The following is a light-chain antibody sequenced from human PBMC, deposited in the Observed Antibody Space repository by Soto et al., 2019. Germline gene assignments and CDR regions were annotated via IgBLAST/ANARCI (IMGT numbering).Light chain of an antibody. CDR2: GNS. Sequence: QLVLTQPPSVSGAPGQRVTISCTGSSSNIGAGYDVHWYQQLPGTAPKLLIYGNSNRPSGVPDRFSGSKSGTSASLAITGLQAEDEADYYCQSYDSSLRSVFGGGTKVTVL. CDR1: SSNIGAGYD. CDR3: QSYDSSLRSV. J-gene: IGLJ2*01. V-gene: IGLV1-40*01.